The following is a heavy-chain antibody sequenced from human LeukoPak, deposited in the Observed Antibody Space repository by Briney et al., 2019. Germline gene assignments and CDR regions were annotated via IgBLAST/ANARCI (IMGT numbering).Heavy chain of an antibody. D-gene: IGHD6-19*01. CDR1: GYRFTSYW. Sequence: GESLKISCKGSGYRFTSYWIGWVRQMPGKGLEWMGIIYPGDSDTRYSPSFQGQVTISADKSSSAAYLQWSSLKASDTAMYCCASLVAVAGTPFDYWGQGTLVTVSS. CDR2: IYPGDSDT. V-gene: IGHV5-51*01. J-gene: IGHJ4*02. CDR3: ASLVAVAGTPFDY.